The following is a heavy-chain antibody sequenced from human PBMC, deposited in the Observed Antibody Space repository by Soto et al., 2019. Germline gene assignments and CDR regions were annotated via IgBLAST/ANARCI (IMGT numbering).Heavy chain of an antibody. D-gene: IGHD3-22*01. Sequence: SETLSLTCTVSGGSISSGDYYWSWIRQPPGKGLEWIGYIYYSGSTYYNPSLKSRVTISVDTSKNQFPLKLSSVTAADTAVYYCAREVRKGGSGYYPQIDYWGQGTLVTVSS. V-gene: IGHV4-30-4*01. CDR2: IYYSGST. J-gene: IGHJ4*02. CDR1: GGSISSGDYY. CDR3: AREVRKGGSGYYPQIDY.